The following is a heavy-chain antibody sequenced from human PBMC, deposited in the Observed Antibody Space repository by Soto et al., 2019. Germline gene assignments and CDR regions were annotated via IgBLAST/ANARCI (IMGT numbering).Heavy chain of an antibody. J-gene: IGHJ5*02. V-gene: IGHV3-23*01. CDR3: VRWNGFGDR. CDR2: FSGGGGGT. CDR1: GFMISDYG. D-gene: IGHD1-1*01. Sequence: EVQLLESGGGLVQPGGSLRLSCAVSGFMISDYGLTWVRQAPGKGLEWVSGFSGGGGGTFYADSVKGRFTISRDDPKNTAYLQMNSLGAEDTAVYYCVRWNGFGDRWGQGTLVTVSS.